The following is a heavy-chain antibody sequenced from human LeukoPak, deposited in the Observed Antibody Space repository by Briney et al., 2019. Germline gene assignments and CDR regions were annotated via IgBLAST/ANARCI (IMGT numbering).Heavy chain of an antibody. V-gene: IGHV4-34*01. J-gene: IGHJ4*02. CDR1: GGSFSGYY. CDR3: ARGGGYSYGPTGFDY. Sequence: PSETLSLTCAVYGGSFSGYYWSWIRQPPGKGLEWIGEINHSGSTNYNPSLKSRVTISVDTSRNQFSLKLSSVTAADTAVYYCARGGGYSYGPTGFDYWGQGTLVTVYS. D-gene: IGHD5-18*01. CDR2: INHSGST.